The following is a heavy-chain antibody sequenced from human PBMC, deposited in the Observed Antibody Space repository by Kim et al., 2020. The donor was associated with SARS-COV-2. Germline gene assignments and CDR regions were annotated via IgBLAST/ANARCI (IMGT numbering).Heavy chain of an antibody. Sequence: NPSLRTRVTIAVDPSKNRCSLELSSVTAADTAVYYCARLTTVTYNWFDPWGQGTLVTVSS. J-gene: IGHJ5*02. CDR3: ARLTTVTYNWFDP. D-gene: IGHD4-17*01. V-gene: IGHV4-61*07.